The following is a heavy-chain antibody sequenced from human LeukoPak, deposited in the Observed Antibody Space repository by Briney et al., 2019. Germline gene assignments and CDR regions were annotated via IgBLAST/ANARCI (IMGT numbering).Heavy chain of an antibody. D-gene: IGHD2-15*01. CDR3: AKGGGWLYYFDY. CDR1: GFTFSSYS. J-gene: IGHJ4*02. V-gene: IGHV3-21*04. CDR2: ISSSSSYI. Sequence: PGGSLRLYCAASGFTFSSYSMNWVRQAPGKGLEWVSSISSSSSYIYYADSVKGRFTISRDNAKNSLYLQMISLRAEDTAVYYCAKGGGWLYYFDYWGQGTLVTVSS.